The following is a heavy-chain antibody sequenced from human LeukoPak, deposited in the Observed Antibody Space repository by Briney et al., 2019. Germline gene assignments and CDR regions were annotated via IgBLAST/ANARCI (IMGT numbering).Heavy chain of an antibody. D-gene: IGHD3-10*01. Sequence: GRSLRLSCAASGFTFSSYGMHWVRQAPGKGLEWVAVIWYDGSNKYYADSVKGRFTISRDNSKNTLYLQMNSLRAEDTAVYYCARGRGLTYYTDVWGKGTTVTVSS. CDR1: GFTFSSYG. CDR2: IWYDGSNK. J-gene: IGHJ6*03. V-gene: IGHV3-33*01. CDR3: ARGRGLTYYTDV.